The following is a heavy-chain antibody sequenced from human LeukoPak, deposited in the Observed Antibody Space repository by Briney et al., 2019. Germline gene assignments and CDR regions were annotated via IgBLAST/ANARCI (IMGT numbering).Heavy chain of an antibody. CDR3: ARLSPVGGRDAFDI. D-gene: IGHD3-16*01. V-gene: IGHV4-59*08. CDR2: IYYSGST. CDR1: GGSISSYY. J-gene: IGHJ3*02. Sequence: SETLSLTCTVSGGSISSYYWSWIRQPPGKGLEWIGYIYYSGSTNYNPSLKSRVTISVDTSKNQFSLKLSSVTAADTAVYYCARLSPVGGRDAFDIWGQGTMVTVSS.